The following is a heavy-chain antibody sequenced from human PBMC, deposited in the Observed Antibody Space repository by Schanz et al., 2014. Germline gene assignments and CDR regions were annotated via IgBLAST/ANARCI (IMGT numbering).Heavy chain of an antibody. D-gene: IGHD2-8*02. CDR1: GFTFSSYG. V-gene: IGHV3-30*18. CDR2: ISYDGNNE. Sequence: VQLVESGGGLVQPGRSLRLSCTVSGFTFSSYGMHWVRQAPGKGLEWVAVISYDGNNEDYADSVKGRFSISRDNSQNTLYLQMDSLRPEDTAVYFCAKDTGYCHGGACYCFEYWGLGILVNVSS. CDR3: AKDTGYCHGGACYCFEY. J-gene: IGHJ4*02.